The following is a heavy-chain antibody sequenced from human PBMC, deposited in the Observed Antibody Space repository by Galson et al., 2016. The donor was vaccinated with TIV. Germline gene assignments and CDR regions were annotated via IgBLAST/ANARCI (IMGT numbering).Heavy chain of an antibody. CDR3: SRGRAADHAFDF. J-gene: IGHJ3*01. D-gene: IGHD2-15*01. Sequence: QSGAEVKKPGASVKVACKACGYGFTSYGIAWVRQAPGQGLAWMGWISHYGVNTKYAQKFQGRVTLTTDTATSTVYMELRSLRFDDTAVYFCSRGRAADHAFDFWGQGTMVTVSS. CDR1: GYGFTSYG. CDR2: ISHYGVNT. V-gene: IGHV1-18*01.